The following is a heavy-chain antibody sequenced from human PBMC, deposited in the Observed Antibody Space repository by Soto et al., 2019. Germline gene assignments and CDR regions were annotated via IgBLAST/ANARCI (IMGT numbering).Heavy chain of an antibody. D-gene: IGHD3-22*01. CDR1: GFTFSTYG. CDR2: IWYDGSYK. J-gene: IGHJ4*02. CDR3: ARARYYDSSGYYSAFDY. V-gene: IGHV3-33*01. Sequence: QAQLVESGGGVVQPGRSLRLTCAASGFTFSTYGMHWVRQAPGKGLEWVSVIWYDGSYKFYADSVKGRFTISRDNSNNTLYLQMNSLRAEDTDVYYCARARYYDSSGYYSAFDYWGQGTLVTVSS.